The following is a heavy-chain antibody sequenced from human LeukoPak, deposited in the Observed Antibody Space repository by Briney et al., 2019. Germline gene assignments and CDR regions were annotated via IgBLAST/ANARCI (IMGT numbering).Heavy chain of an antibody. CDR1: GGTFSSYA. J-gene: IGHJ4*02. CDR2: IIPILGIA. D-gene: IGHD3-3*01. CDR3: GSRRTAMFGVIKGPIDY. V-gene: IGHV1-69*04. Sequence: ASVKVSCKASGGTFSSYAISWVRQAPGQGLEWMGRIIPILGIANYAQKFQGRVTITADKSTSTAYMELSSLRSEDTAVYYCGSRRTAMFGVIKGPIDYWGQGTLVTVSS.